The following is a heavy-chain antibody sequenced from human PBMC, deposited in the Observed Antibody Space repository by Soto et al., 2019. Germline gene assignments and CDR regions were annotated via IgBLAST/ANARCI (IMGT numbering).Heavy chain of an antibody. V-gene: IGHV1-69*01. Sequence: QVQLVHSGAEVKKPGSSVKVSCKVSGGTFSSHSINWVRQAPGQGPEWMGGIIPIFGTENYAQKFQGRVTITADESTSTAYMELSSLTSKDTALYYCSTSVYCSTTRCYYYYGLDVWGQGTTVIVSS. CDR3: STSVYCSTTRCYYYYGLDV. J-gene: IGHJ6*02. CDR1: GGTFSSHS. D-gene: IGHD2-2*01. CDR2: IIPIFGTE.